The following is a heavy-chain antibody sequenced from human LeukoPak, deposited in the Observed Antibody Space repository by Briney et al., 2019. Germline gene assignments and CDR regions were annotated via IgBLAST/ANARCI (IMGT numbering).Heavy chain of an antibody. J-gene: IGHJ6*03. CDR3: ARGCCSSIHCFVVGYHYYYMDV. CDR2: INHSAVT. Sequence: SETLTLTCAVYDGSFSGYYWSWVRQPPGKGLEWIGEINHSAVTNYNPSLESRVTISVDTSKNQFSLKVNSVTAADTGVYYCARGCCSSIHCFVVGYHYYYMDVWDKGATVIVSS. CDR1: DGSFSGYY. V-gene: IGHV4-34*01. D-gene: IGHD2-2*01.